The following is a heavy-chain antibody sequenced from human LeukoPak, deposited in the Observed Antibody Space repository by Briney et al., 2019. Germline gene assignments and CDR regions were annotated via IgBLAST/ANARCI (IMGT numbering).Heavy chain of an antibody. CDR3: VRDLSPVSDRNVWYDALDI. J-gene: IGHJ3*02. D-gene: IGHD1-1*01. CDR1: GFSFTSSW. CDR2: IAGDESQK. Sequence: PGGSLRHSCVASGFSFTSSWMTWVRQAPGKGLEWVANIAGDESQKRYMDSVKGRFTISRDNAKNSLYLQLNGLRAEDTAIYYCVRDLSPVSDRNVWYDALDIWGQGTMVTVSS. V-gene: IGHV3-7*01.